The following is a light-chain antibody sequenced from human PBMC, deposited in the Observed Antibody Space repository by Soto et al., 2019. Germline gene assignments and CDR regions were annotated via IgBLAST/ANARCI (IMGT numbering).Light chain of an antibody. J-gene: IGLJ1*01. CDR2: DVS. CDR3: ISHVGHSNV. V-gene: IGLV2-8*01. CDR1: SSDVGGSDY. Sequence: QSVLTQPPSASGSPGQSVTISCTGTSSDVGGSDYVYWYQHHPGKAPKLMIYDVSKRPSGVPDRFSGSKSGNMASLTVSGLQADDEADYYCISHVGHSNVFGTGTKLTVL.